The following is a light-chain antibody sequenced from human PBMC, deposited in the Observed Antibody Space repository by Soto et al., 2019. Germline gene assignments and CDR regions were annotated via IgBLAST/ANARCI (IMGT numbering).Light chain of an antibody. V-gene: IGKV3-20*01. CDR3: QQYGSSPGT. CDR1: QSVSSSY. CDR2: GAS. J-gene: IGKJ1*01. Sequence: EIVLTQSPGTLSLSPGERATLSCRASQSVSSSYLAWYQQKPGQAPKLLIYGASSRATGIPDRFSGSESGTDFPLTISRLEPEDCAVSYCQQYGSSPGTFGPGTKVEI.